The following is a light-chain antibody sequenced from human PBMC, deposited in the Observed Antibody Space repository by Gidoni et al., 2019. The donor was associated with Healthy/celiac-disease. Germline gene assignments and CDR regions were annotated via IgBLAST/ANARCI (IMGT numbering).Light chain of an antibody. J-gene: IGLJ3*02. CDR1: SSDVGGYNY. V-gene: IGLV2-8*01. Sequence: QSALTQPPSASGSPGQSVTISCTGTSSDVGGYNYVSWYQQHPGKAPNLMIYEVSKRPSGVPDRFFGSKSGNTASLTVSGLQAEDEADYYCSSYAGSNKRVFGGGTKLTVL. CDR3: SSYAGSNKRV. CDR2: EVS.